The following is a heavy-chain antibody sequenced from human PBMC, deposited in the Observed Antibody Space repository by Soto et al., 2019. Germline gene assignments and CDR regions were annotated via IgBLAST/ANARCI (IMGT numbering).Heavy chain of an antibody. CDR1: GGSISSSNW. D-gene: IGHD3-10*01. J-gene: IGHJ6*02. Sequence: QVQLQESGPGLVKPSGTLSLTCAVSGGSISSSNWWSWVRQPPGKGLEWIGEIYHSGSTNYNPSLKSRVTRSVDKAKNQFSRKLSSVTAADTAVYYCARGRLLWFGEDEQVLDVWGQGTTVTVSS. CDR3: ARGRLLWFGEDEQVLDV. CDR2: IYHSGST. V-gene: IGHV4-4*02.